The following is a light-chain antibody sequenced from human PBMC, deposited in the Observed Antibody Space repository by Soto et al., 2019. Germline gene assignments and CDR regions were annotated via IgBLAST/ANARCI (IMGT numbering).Light chain of an antibody. CDR2: AAS. J-gene: IGKJ3*01. CDR3: QRANSFPFA. CDR1: QGINSW. V-gene: IGKV1-12*01. Sequence: DIQMTQSPSSVSASVGDRVTITCRASQGINSWLAWYQQKPGKAPKLLIYAASGLQSGVPSRFSGSGSGTDFTLTISSLQPVDFGTYYCQRANSFPFAFGPGTRVDIK.